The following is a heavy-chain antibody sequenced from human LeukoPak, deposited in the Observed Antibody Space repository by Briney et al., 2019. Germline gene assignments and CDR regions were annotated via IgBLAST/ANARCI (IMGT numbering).Heavy chain of an antibody. CDR3: ARLGYSGYDAFDY. V-gene: IGHV3-7*01. CDR2: IKQDGSEK. D-gene: IGHD5-12*01. Sequence: GGSLRLSCAASGFTFSNAWMSWVRQAPGKGLEWVANIKQDGSEKYYVDSVKGRFTISRDNAKNSLYLQMNSLRAEDTAVYYCARLGYSGYDAFDYWGQGTLVTVSS. CDR1: GFTFSNAW. J-gene: IGHJ4*02.